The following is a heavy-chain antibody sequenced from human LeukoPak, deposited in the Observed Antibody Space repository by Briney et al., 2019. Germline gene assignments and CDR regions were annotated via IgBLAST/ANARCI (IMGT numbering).Heavy chain of an antibody. CDR1: GGSISSGDYY. CDR3: ARGYFPDY. J-gene: IGHJ4*02. D-gene: IGHD1-20*01. Sequence: SETLSLTCTVSGGSISSGDYYWSWIRQHPGKGLEWIGYIYYTGNTYYNPSLKNRVTISVDTSKNQFSLKLSSVTAADTAVYYCARGYFPDYWGQGTLVTVSS. CDR2: IYYTGNT. V-gene: IGHV4-31*03.